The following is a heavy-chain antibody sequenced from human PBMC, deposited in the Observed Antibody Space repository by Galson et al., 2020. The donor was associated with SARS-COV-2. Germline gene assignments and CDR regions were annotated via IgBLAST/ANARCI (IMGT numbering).Heavy chain of an antibody. D-gene: IGHD6-6*01. V-gene: IGHV3-64D*06. Sequence: GGSLRLSCSASGFTFSSYAMHWVRQAPGKGLEYVSAISSNGGSTYYADSVKGRFTISRDNSKNTLYLQMSSLRAEDTAVYYCVKWSPLRGSSSGYFDYWGQGTLVTVSS. CDR1: GFTFSSYA. CDR3: VKWSPLRGSSSGYFDY. CDR2: ISSNGGST. J-gene: IGHJ4*02.